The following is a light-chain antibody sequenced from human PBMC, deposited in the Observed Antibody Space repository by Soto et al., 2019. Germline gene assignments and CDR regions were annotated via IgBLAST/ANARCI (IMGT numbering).Light chain of an antibody. J-gene: IGKJ4*01. CDR3: LQVYNYPLT. CDR1: QGIRND. CDR2: AAS. V-gene: IGKV1-6*01. Sequence: AIQMTQSPSSLSASVGDRVTITCRASQGIRNDLGWYQQKPGKAPNLLIYAASSLQSGGPSTFSGSGSGTDFTLTISSLQPEDFATYYCLQVYNYPLTFGGGTKVEIK.